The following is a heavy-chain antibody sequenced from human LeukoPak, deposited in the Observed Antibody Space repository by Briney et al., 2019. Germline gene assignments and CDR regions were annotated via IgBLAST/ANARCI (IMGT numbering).Heavy chain of an antibody. D-gene: IGHD2-2*01. J-gene: IGHJ4*02. V-gene: IGHV1-18*01. CDR2: ISAYNGNT. Sequence: ASVKVSCKASGYTFTSYGISWVRQAPGQGLEWMGWISAYNGNTNYAQKLQGRVTMTTDTSTSTAYMELRSLRSDDTAVYYCAGDRDIVVVPAGDLDYWGQGTLVTVSS. CDR1: GYTFTSYG. CDR3: AGDRDIVVVPAGDLDY.